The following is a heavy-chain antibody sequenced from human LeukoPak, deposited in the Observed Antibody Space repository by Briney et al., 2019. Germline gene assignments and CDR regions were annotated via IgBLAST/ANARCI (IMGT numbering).Heavy chain of an antibody. CDR2: LYSGGGT. D-gene: IGHD5-18*01. V-gene: IGHV3-53*01. CDR3: ARDGSGGYRNRGVFDI. J-gene: IGHJ3*02. Sequence: GGSLRLSCAASGFTVSNNYINWVRQAPGKGLEWVSVLYSGGGTYYADSVKGRFTISSDNSKNPLYLQMNNLRVEDTAVYYCARDGSGGYRNRGVFDIWGQGTMVTVPS. CDR1: GFTVSNNY.